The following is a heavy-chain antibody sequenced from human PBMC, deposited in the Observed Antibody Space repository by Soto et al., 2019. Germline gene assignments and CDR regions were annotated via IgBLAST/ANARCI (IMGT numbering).Heavy chain of an antibody. D-gene: IGHD3-22*01. CDR1: GFTLSSYG. Sequence: GRSLRLSCAASGFTLSSYGMHWVRQAPGKGLEWVAVISYDGSNKYYADSVKGRFSISRDNSKNTLYLQMNSLRAEDTAVYYCAKDRRYYDSSGYYYGYYYGMDVWGQGTTVTVSS. CDR3: AKDRRYYDSSGYYYGYYYGMDV. V-gene: IGHV3-30*18. J-gene: IGHJ6*02. CDR2: ISYDGSNK.